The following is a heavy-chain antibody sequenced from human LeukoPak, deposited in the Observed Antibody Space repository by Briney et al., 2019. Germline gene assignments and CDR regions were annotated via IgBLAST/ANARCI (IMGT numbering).Heavy chain of an antibody. Sequence: GASVKVSCKASGYTFTSYAMNWVRQAPGQGLEWMGWINTNTGNPTYAQGFTGRFVFSLDTSVSTASLQISSLQAEDTAVYYCARDYSSGWISRGYYYMDVWGKGTTVTVSS. D-gene: IGHD6-19*01. CDR1: GYTFTSYA. V-gene: IGHV7-4-1*02. CDR2: INTNTGNP. CDR3: ARDYSSGWISRGYYYMDV. J-gene: IGHJ6*03.